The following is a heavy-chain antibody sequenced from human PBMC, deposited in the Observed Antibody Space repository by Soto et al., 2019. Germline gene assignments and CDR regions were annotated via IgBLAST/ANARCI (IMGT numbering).Heavy chain of an antibody. J-gene: IGHJ4*02. D-gene: IGHD3-9*01. CDR3: ARDYYDILTGYYSGEEY. Sequence: XSVKVSCKASGYTFTSYDINWVRQATGQGLEWMGWMNPNSGNTGYAQKFQGRVTMTRNTSISTAYMELSSLRSEDTAVYYCARDYYDILTGYYSGEEYRGQGTLVTVSS. CDR2: MNPNSGNT. V-gene: IGHV1-8*01. CDR1: GYTFTSYD.